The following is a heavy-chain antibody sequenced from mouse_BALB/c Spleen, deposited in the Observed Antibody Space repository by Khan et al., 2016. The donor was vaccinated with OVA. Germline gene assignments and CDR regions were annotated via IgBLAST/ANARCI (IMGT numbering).Heavy chain of an antibody. CDR3: TRAGYGAFAY. Sequence: VQLQQSGTVLARPGASVKMSCKASGYSFTDYWMHWVKQRPGQGLEWIGAFYPGNSDTTYNQKFKGKAKLTAVTSASTAYMELSSLTNEDSSVYDCTRAGYGAFAYWGQGTLVTVSA. CDR1: GYSFTDYW. J-gene: IGHJ3*01. D-gene: IGHD1-1*01. CDR2: FYPGNSDT. V-gene: IGHV1-5*01.